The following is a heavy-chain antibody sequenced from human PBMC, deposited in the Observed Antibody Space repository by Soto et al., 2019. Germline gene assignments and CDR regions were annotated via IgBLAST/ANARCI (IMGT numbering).Heavy chain of an antibody. CDR2: VYSTEIT. CDR1: GDSISSYF. CDR3: ARGSEAWFDP. Sequence: SETLSLTCTVSGDSISSYFWSWIRQPPGKGLEWIGYVYSTEITNYNPSLKSRVAMSIDTSKNQFSLKVRSVTAADTAVYYCARGSEAWFDPWGQGALVTVSS. V-gene: IGHV4-59*01. J-gene: IGHJ5*02.